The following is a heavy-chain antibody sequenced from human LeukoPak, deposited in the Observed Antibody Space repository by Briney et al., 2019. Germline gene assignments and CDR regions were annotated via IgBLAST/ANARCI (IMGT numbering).Heavy chain of an antibody. Sequence: ASVQVSCKASGYTFTSYAMNWVRQAPGQGLEWMGWINTNTGNPTYAQGFTGRFVFSLDTSVSTAYLQISSLKAEDTAVYYCARGVAAFGVVISLPRNWGQGTLVTVSS. V-gene: IGHV7-4-1*02. CDR1: GYTFTSYA. CDR2: INTNTGNP. D-gene: IGHD3-3*01. CDR3: ARGVAAFGVVISLPRN. J-gene: IGHJ4*02.